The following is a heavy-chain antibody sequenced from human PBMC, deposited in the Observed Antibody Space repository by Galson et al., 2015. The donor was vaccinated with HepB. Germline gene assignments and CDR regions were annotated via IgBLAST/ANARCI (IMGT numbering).Heavy chain of an antibody. J-gene: IGHJ2*01. Sequence: SLRLSCAASGFTFSSYAMHWVRQAPGKGLEWVAVISYDGSNKYYADSVKGRFTISRDNSKNTLYLQMNSLRAEDTAVYYCARGRGSGQNWYFDLWGRGTLVTVSS. D-gene: IGHD2-15*01. CDR3: ARGRGSGQNWYFDL. V-gene: IGHV3-30*04. CDR1: GFTFSSYA. CDR2: ISYDGSNK.